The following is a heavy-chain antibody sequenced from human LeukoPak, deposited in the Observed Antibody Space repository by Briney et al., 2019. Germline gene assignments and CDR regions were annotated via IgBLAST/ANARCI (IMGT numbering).Heavy chain of an antibody. Sequence: SETLSLTCTASGGSISTYYWSWIRQPAGKGLEWIGRIYTSGSTNYNPSLKSRVTMSVDTSKNQFSLNLSSVTAADTAVYYCARQVSHYSSSSGLYYYYGMDVWGQGTTVTVSS. V-gene: IGHV4-4*07. D-gene: IGHD6-6*01. CDR2: IYTSGST. J-gene: IGHJ6*02. CDR3: ARQVSHYSSSSGLYYYYGMDV. CDR1: GGSISTYY.